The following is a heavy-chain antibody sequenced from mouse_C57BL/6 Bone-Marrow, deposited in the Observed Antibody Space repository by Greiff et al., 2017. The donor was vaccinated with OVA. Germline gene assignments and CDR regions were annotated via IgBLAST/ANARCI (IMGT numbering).Heavy chain of an antibody. CDR3: ARHRGILPRV. CDR2: ISSGGSYT. Sequence: EVKLVESGGDLVKPGGSLKLSCAASGFTFSSYGMSWVRQTPDKRLEWVATISSGGSYTYYPDSVKGRFTISRDNAKNTLYLQMSSLKSEDTAMYYCARHRGILPRVWGTGTTVTVSS. D-gene: IGHD1-1*01. V-gene: IGHV5-6*01. J-gene: IGHJ1*03. CDR1: GFTFSSYG.